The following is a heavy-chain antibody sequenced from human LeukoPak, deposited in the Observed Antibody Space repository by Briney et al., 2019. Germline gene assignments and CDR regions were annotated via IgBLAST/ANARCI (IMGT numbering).Heavy chain of an antibody. D-gene: IGHD3-22*01. V-gene: IGHV4-31*03. CDR3: ARAGDRSDYYGD. J-gene: IGHJ4*02. CDR1: GGSISSGGYY. Sequence: PSETLSLTCTVSGGSISSGGYYWSWIRQHPGKGLEWIGYIYSSGSTYYSPSLKSRVTISGDTSKNQFSLKLSSVTAADTAVYYCARAGDRSDYYGDWGQGTLVTVSS. CDR2: IYSSGST.